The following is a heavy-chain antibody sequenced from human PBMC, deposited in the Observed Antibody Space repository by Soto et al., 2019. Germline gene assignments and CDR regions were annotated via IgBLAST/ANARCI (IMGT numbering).Heavy chain of an antibody. J-gene: IGHJ5*02. CDR1: GGSFSGYY. CDR3: ARGQPPYYDFWSGYQYNWFDP. Sequence: KTSETLSLTCAVYGGSFSGYYWSWIRQPPGKGLEWIGEINHSGSTNYNPSLKSRVTISVDTSKNQFSLKLSSVTAADTAVYYCARGQPPYYDFWSGYQYNWFDPWGQGTLVTVSS. V-gene: IGHV4-34*01. D-gene: IGHD3-3*01. CDR2: INHSGST.